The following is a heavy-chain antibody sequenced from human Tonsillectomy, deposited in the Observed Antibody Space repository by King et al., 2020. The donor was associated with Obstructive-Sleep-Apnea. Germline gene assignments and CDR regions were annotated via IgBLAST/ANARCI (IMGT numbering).Heavy chain of an antibody. CDR2: IYYSGST. CDR1: GGSISSYY. CDR3: ARHWNDYIWGSYRGSFDY. V-gene: IGHV4-59*08. J-gene: IGHJ4*02. Sequence: VQLQESGPGLVKPSETLSLTCTVSGGSISSYYWGWIRQPPGKGLEGIGDIYYSGSTNYNPSLKSRVTISVETSKKQFSLKLRPVTAADTAVYYCARHWNDYIWGSYRGSFDYWGQGTLVTVSS. D-gene: IGHD3-16*02.